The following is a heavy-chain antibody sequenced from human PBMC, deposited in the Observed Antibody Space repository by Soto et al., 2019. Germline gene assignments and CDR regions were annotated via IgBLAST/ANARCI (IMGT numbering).Heavy chain of an antibody. Sequence: GASVKVSCKASGGTFSSYAISWVRQAPGQGLEWMGGIIPIFGTANYAQKFQGRVTITADKSTSTAYMELSSLRSEDTAVYYCARATPTYYYGSGSHRVFDPWGQGTLVTVSS. CDR2: IIPIFGTA. CDR3: ARATPTYYYGSGSHRVFDP. V-gene: IGHV1-69*06. CDR1: GGTFSSYA. J-gene: IGHJ5*02. D-gene: IGHD3-10*01.